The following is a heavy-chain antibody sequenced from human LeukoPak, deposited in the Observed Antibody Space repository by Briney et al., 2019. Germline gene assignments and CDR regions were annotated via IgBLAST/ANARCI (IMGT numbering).Heavy chain of an antibody. J-gene: IGHJ4*02. V-gene: IGHV4-39*01. CDR1: GYSSSSSYY. CDR3: ARLVRGVITHSIF. CDR2: IYYSGST. Sequence: SETLSLTCGVSGYSSSSSYYWGWIRQPPGKGLEWIGSIYYSGSTYYNPSLKSRVTISVDTSKNQFSLKLSSVTAADTAVYYCARLVRGVITHSIFWGQGTLVTVSS. D-gene: IGHD3-10*01.